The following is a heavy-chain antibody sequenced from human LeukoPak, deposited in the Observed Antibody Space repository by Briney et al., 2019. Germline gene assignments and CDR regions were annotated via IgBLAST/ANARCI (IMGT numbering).Heavy chain of an antibody. Sequence: GGSLRLSCAASGFTFSSYEMNWVRQAPGKGLEWVSYISSSGSTIYYADSVKGRFTISRDNSKNTLYLQMNSLRAEDTAVYYCAKMWAGGLQDYWGQGTLVTVSS. V-gene: IGHV3-48*03. CDR1: GFTFSSYE. CDR3: AKMWAGGLQDY. D-gene: IGHD3-16*01. J-gene: IGHJ4*02. CDR2: ISSSGSTI.